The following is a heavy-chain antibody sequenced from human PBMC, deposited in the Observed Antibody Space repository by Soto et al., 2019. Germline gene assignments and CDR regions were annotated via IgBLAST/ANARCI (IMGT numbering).Heavy chain of an antibody. CDR3: AKDLYGDYGGVDY. CDR2: ITGSGSST. V-gene: IGHV3-23*01. Sequence: EVQLLDSGGGLVQPGGSLRLSCAASGFTFSTYAMSWVRQAPGKGLDWVSTITGSGSSTYYADSVKGRFTISSDNSKNTLSLQMNSLRAEDTAVYYCAKDLYGDYGGVDYWGQGTLVTVSS. D-gene: IGHD4-17*01. J-gene: IGHJ4*02. CDR1: GFTFSTYA.